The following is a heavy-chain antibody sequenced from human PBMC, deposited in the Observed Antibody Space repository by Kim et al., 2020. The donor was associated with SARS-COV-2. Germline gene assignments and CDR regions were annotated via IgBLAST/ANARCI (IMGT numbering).Heavy chain of an antibody. J-gene: IGHJ3*02. CDR1: GFTFSSYW. D-gene: IGHD2-21*01. V-gene: IGHV3-7*03. CDR2: IKRDGSEK. CDR3: ARHISYAFDI. Sequence: GGSLRLSCAASGFTFSSYWMSWVRQAPGKGLEWVDNIKRDGSEKYYVDSVKGRFTISRDNAKNSLYLQMSSLRAEDTAVYYCARHISYAFDIWGQGTMVTVSS.